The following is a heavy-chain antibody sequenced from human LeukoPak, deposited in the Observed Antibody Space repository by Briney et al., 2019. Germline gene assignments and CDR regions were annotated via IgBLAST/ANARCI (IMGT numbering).Heavy chain of an antibody. J-gene: IGHJ4*02. D-gene: IGHD6-13*01. V-gene: IGHV3-30-3*01. Sequence: GRSLRLSCATSGFSFTTYTMHWVRQAPGKGLEGVSVISKDGSIKYYADSVRGRFNISRDNSKNTLYLQMNRLRAEDTAVYYCARDGSARDSSKWYPFFDYWGQGTLVTVSS. CDR1: GFSFTTYT. CDR2: ISKDGSIK. CDR3: ARDGSARDSSKWYPFFDY.